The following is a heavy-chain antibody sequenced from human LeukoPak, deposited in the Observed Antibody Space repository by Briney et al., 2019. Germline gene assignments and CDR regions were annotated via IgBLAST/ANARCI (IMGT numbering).Heavy chain of an antibody. CDR3: ARAHGDYQH. CDR1: GGSISNYY. V-gene: IGHV4-59*08. D-gene: IGHD4-17*01. J-gene: IGHJ1*01. CDR2: IYYSGST. Sequence: SETLSLTCTVSGGSISNYYWSWVRQPPGKGLEWIGYIYYSGSTYYNPSLTSRVTISVDTSKNQFSLKLSSVTAADTAVYYCARAHGDYQHWGQGTLVTVSS.